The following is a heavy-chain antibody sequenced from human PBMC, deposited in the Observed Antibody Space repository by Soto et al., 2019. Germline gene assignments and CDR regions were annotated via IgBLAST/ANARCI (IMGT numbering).Heavy chain of an antibody. Sequence: GGSLRLSCAASGFTFSSYAMSWVRQAPGKGLEWVSAISGSGAGTYYADSVKGRFTISRDNSKNTLYLQMNSLRAEDTAVYYCAKDRQLVLFDYWGQGTLVTVSS. CDR3: AKDRQLVLFDY. V-gene: IGHV3-23*01. CDR1: GFTFSSYA. D-gene: IGHD6-13*01. J-gene: IGHJ4*02. CDR2: ISGSGAGT.